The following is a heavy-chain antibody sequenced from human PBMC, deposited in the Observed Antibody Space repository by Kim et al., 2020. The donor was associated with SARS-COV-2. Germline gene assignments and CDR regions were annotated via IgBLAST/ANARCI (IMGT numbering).Heavy chain of an antibody. Sequence: ASVKVSCKASGYTFTSYAMNWVRQAPGQGLEWMGWINTNTGNPTYAQGFTGRFVFSLDTSVSTAYLQISSLKAEDTAVYYCARSPVRIAAAGKIGMDVWGQGTTVTVSS. V-gene: IGHV7-4-1*02. CDR1: GYTFTSYA. CDR3: ARSPVRIAAAGKIGMDV. D-gene: IGHD6-13*01. J-gene: IGHJ6*02. CDR2: INTNTGNP.